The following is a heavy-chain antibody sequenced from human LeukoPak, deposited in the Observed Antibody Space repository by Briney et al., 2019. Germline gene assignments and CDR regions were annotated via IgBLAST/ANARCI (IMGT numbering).Heavy chain of an antibody. CDR3: ARVYGSEIDY. CDR2: ISFDGNDK. D-gene: IGHD3-10*01. Sequence: GGSLRLSCAASGFGFGSYNMYWVRQAPGKGLEWVTLISFDGNDKKYADSVKGRFTVSRDNSRNTLFLQMNSLRPEDTAVYYCARVYGSEIDYWGQGTLVTVSS. J-gene: IGHJ4*02. V-gene: IGHV3-30*03. CDR1: GFGFGSYN.